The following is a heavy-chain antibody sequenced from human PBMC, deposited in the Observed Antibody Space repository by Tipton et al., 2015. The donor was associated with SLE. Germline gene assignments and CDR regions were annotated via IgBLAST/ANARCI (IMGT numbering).Heavy chain of an antibody. CDR2: IYISTTGST. CDR1: GAPISSYY. J-gene: IGHJ4*02. V-gene: IGHV4-4*07. CDR3: ARHELVAAKADY. D-gene: IGHD5-12*01. Sequence: TLSLTCSVSGAPISSYYWSWIRQPAGKGLEWIGRIYISTTGSTYYNPSLKSRLTLSVDTSKNQFSLKLTSVTAADTAVYYCARHELVAAKADYWGQGTLVTVAS.